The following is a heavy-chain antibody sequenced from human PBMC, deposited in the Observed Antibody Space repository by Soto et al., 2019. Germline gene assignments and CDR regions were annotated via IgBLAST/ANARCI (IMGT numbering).Heavy chain of an antibody. V-gene: IGHV3-53*04. J-gene: IGHJ3*02. CDR1: GFTVSSNY. CDR2: IYGDGGT. D-gene: IGHD5-12*01. CDR3: ARGSSGYGYDAFDI. Sequence: PGGSLRLSCAASGFTVSSNYMTWVRQAPGKGLEWVSVIYGDGGTYYADSVKGRFTISRHNSKNTLYLQMNSLRPEDTAVYYCARGSSGYGYDAFDIWGQGTMVTVSS.